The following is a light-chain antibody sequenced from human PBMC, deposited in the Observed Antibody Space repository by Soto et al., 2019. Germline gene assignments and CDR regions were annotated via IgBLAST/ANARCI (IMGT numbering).Light chain of an antibody. CDR3: QHHNSYSQT. Sequence: DIQLTQSPPTLSASVGDRVTITCRASQSIRYYLAWYQQMPGKAPKLLIYGASSLQSRVPSRFSGSGSGTEFTLTISSLQPDDFATYFCQHHNSYSQTFGQGTKV. V-gene: IGKV1-5*01. CDR2: GAS. J-gene: IGKJ1*01. CDR1: QSIRYY.